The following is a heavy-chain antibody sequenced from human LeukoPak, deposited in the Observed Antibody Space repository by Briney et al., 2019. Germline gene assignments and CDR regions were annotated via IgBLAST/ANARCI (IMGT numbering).Heavy chain of an antibody. CDR3: ARDDNFTFDS. J-gene: IGHJ4*02. D-gene: IGHD1-1*01. CDR1: GYTFTAYY. V-gene: IGHV1-2*02. CDR2: INPNTGGT. Sequence: GASVNVSCKASGYTFTAYYMHWVRQAPGQGLEWMGWINPNTGGTNYAQKFQGSVTMTRDTSISTAYMELRWLRSADTAVYYCARDDNFTFDSWGPGTLVTVSS.